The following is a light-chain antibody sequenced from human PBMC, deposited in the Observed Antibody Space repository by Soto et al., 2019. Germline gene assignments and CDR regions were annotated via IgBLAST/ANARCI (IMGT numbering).Light chain of an antibody. Sequence: EIVLTQSPGTLSLSPGERATLSCRASQSVSSSYLAWYQQKPGQAPRLLIYGASTRATGIPARFSGSGSGTEFTLTISSLQSEDIAVYYCQQYNKWPQTFGQGTKVDI. J-gene: IGKJ1*01. CDR3: QQYNKWPQT. CDR1: QSVSSSY. CDR2: GAS. V-gene: IGKV3-15*01.